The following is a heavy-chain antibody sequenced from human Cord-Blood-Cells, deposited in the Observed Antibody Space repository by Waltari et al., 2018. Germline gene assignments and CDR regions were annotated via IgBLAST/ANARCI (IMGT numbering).Heavy chain of an antibody. CDR3: AKGCSSTSCYDY. Sequence: EVQLLESGGGLVQPGGSLRLSCAASGFTFSSYAMSWVRQAPGKGLEWVAAISGSGGSTYYADSVKGRFTISRDNSKNTLYLQMNSLRAEDTAVYYCAKGCSSTSCYDYWGQGTLVTVSS. CDR1: GFTFSSYA. V-gene: IGHV3-23*01. CDR2: ISGSGGST. D-gene: IGHD2-2*01. J-gene: IGHJ4*02.